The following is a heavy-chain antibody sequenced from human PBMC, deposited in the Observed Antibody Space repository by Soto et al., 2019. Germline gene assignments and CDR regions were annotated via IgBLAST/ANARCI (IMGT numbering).Heavy chain of an antibody. CDR3: AKEGSSSSDYGMDV. CDR1: GFTFSSYG. Sequence: QVQLVESGGGVVQPGRSLRLSCAASGFTFSSYGMHWVRQAPGKGLEWVAVISYDGSNKYYADSVKGRFTISRDNSKNTLYLQMNSLRAEDTAVYYCAKEGSSSSDYGMDVWGQGTTVTVSS. CDR2: ISYDGSNK. V-gene: IGHV3-30*18. D-gene: IGHD6-6*01. J-gene: IGHJ6*02.